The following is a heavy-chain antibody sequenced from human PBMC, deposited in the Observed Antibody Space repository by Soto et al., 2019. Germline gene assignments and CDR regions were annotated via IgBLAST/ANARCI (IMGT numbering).Heavy chain of an antibody. J-gene: IGHJ4*02. CDR3: ARISNSLPDY. Sequence: QVQLVQSGAEVKKPGASVKVSCKASGYTFTNYHIHWVHQAPGQGLEWMGIINPGRGSTTYAHKFQGRVTMTRDTSTSTVSMELDSLRSDDTAVYFCARISNSLPDYWGQGTLVTVSS. CDR1: GYTFTNYH. CDR2: INPGRGST. V-gene: IGHV1-46*01. D-gene: IGHD1-1*01.